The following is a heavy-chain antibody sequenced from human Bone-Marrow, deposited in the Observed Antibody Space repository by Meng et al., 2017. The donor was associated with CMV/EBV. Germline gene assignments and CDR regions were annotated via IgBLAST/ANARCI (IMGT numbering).Heavy chain of an antibody. J-gene: IGHJ5*02. D-gene: IGHD6-6*01. CDR1: GGSISSSSYY. CDR2: IYYSGST. CDR3: ARGLTSSIAARPNNWFDP. V-gene: IGHV4-39*01. Sequence: SETLSLTCTVSGGSISSSSYYWGWIRQPPGKGLEWIGSIYYSGSTYYNPSLKSRVPISVDTSKNQFSLKLSSVTAADTAVYYCARGLTSSIAARPNNWFDPWGQGTLVTVSS.